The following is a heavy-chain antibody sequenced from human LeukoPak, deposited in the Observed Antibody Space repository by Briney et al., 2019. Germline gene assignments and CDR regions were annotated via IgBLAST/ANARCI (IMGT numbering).Heavy chain of an antibody. V-gene: IGHV3-23*01. CDR1: GFTFSSYA. J-gene: IGHJ4*02. Sequence: GGSLRLSCAASGFTFSSYAMSWVRQAPGKGLEWVSVIGGSGGSTYYADSVKGRFTISRDNSKNTLYLQMSSLRAEDTAVYYCAKKKRELRGFDYWGQGTLGTVSS. D-gene: IGHD1-7*01. CDR3: AKKKRELRGFDY. CDR2: IGGSGGST.